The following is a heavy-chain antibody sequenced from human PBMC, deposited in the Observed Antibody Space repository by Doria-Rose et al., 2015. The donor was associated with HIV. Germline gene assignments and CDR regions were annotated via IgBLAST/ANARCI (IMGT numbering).Heavy chain of an antibody. V-gene: IGHV3-9*01. CDR1: GFSFESYA. J-gene: IGHJ6*03. D-gene: IGHD1-26*01. CDR3: AKAPIMGPKYYFYMDV. Sequence: EVQLVESGGGLVQPGRSLRLSCVGSGFSFESYAVHWVRLAPGKRLEWVAGISWDSGAKGNADSVEGRFTISRDNAKKSVYLEMRSLRPEDTAFYYCAKAPIMGPKYYFYMDVWGKGTSVTVSS. CDR2: ISWDSGAK.